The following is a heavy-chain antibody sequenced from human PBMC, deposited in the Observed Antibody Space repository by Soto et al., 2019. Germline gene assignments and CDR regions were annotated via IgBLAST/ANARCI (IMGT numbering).Heavy chain of an antibody. V-gene: IGHV4-59*01. CDR1: GGSISFYY. Sequence: QVQLQESGPGLVKPSETLSLTCTVSGGSISFYYWSWIRQPPGKGLEWIAYIYSSGSTKYNPSLKSRVTISVDTSKNPLSLKLSSVTAADTAVYYCAREGYSSRWNPIDYWGQGTQVTVSS. CDR2: IYSSGST. D-gene: IGHD6-13*01. CDR3: AREGYSSRWNPIDY. J-gene: IGHJ4*02.